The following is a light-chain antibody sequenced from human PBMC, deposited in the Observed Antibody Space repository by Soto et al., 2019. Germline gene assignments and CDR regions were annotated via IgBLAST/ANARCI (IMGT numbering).Light chain of an antibody. CDR3: QQRSNWPT. CDR2: YAS. CDR1: QSVSSY. Sequence: EIVLTQSPATLSLSPGERATLSCRASQSVSSYLAWYQQKPGQAPRLLIYYASNRATGIPARFSGSGSGTDFTLTISSLEPEDFAVYYRQQRSNWPTFGGGTKVEIK. J-gene: IGKJ4*01. V-gene: IGKV3-11*01.